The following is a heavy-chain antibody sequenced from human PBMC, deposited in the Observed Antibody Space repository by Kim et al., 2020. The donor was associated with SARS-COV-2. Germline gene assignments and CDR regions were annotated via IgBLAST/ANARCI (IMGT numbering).Heavy chain of an antibody. V-gene: IGHV3-23*01. CDR1: GFTFSSYA. J-gene: IGHJ4*02. Sequence: GGSLRLSCAASGFTFSSYAMSWVRQAPGKGLEWVSAISGSGGSTYYADSVKGRFTISRDNSKNTLYLQMNSLRAEDTAVYYCAKGGGQWLVRGLSIFDYWGQGTLGTVSS. CDR3: AKGGGQWLVRGLSIFDY. CDR2: ISGSGGST. D-gene: IGHD6-19*01.